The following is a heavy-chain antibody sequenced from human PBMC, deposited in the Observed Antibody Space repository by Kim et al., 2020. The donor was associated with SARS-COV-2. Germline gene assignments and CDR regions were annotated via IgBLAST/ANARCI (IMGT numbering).Heavy chain of an antibody. V-gene: IGHV4-34*01. CDR2: INHSGST. D-gene: IGHD3-10*01. Sequence: SETLSLTCAVYGGSFSGYYWSWIRQPPGKGLEWIGEINHSGSTNYNPSLKSRVTISVDTSKNQFSLKLSSVTAADTAVYYCARGHVASGSGSYYWFDPWGQGTLVTVSS. CDR3: ARGHVASGSGSYYWFDP. J-gene: IGHJ5*02. CDR1: GGSFSGYY.